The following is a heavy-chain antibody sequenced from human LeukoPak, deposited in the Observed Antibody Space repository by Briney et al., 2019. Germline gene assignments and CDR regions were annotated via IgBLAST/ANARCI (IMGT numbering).Heavy chain of an antibody. V-gene: IGHV3-21*01. J-gene: IGHJ6*03. CDR3: ARAASRDSNYYMDV. Sequence: PGGSLRLSRAASGFTFSSYSMNWVRQAPGKGLEWVSSISSSSSYIYYADSVKGRFTISRDNAKNSLYLQMNSLRAEDTAVYYCARAASRDSNYYMDVWGKGTTVTVSS. D-gene: IGHD4-11*01. CDR1: GFTFSSYS. CDR2: ISSSSSYI.